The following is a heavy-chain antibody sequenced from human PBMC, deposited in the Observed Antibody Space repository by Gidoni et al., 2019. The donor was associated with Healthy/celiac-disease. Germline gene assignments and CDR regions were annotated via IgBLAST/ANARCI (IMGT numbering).Heavy chain of an antibody. CDR1: GGSINSGGFS. CDR3: ASGSASGTFAS. J-gene: IGHJ5*01. D-gene: IGHD3-10*01. V-gene: IGHV4-30-2*01. Sequence: QLQLQEAGSALVQPSQTLSPTCAVSGGSINSGGFSWNWIRQPPGKGLEWIGNIYHSGTTFYKPSLKSRITMSVNTSKSQFSLSLSSVTAADTAIYYCASGSASGTFASWGRGILVTVSS. CDR2: IYHSGTT.